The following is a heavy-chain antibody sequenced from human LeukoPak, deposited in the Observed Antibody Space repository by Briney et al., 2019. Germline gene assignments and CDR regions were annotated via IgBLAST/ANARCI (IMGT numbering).Heavy chain of an antibody. Sequence: PGRSLRLSCAASGFTFSSYGMHWVRQAPGKGLEWVAVISYDGSNKYYADSVKGRFTISRDNSKNTLYLQMNSLRAEDTAVYYCAKAPPYSSGWYFDYWGQGTLVTVSS. D-gene: IGHD6-19*01. J-gene: IGHJ4*02. CDR3: AKAPPYSSGWYFDY. V-gene: IGHV3-30*18. CDR2: ISYDGSNK. CDR1: GFTFSSYG.